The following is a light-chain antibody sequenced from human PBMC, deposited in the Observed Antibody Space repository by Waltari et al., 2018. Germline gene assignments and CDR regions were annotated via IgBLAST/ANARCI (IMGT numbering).Light chain of an antibody. CDR3: QHRSNWPPS. CDR1: HSIGSY. CDR2: DAS. V-gene: IGKV3-11*01. J-gene: IGKJ2*01. Sequence: EIVLTQSPATLSLSPGERATLSCRASHSIGSYLAWYQQKPGLAPSLLIYDASNRAAGIPARFSGSGSGTDFTLTISSLEPEDFAVYYCQHRSNWPPSFGQGTKVEIE.